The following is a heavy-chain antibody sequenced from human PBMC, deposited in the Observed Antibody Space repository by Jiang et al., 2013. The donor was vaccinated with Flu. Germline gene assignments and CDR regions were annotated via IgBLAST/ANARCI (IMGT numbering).Heavy chain of an antibody. D-gene: IGHD1-26*01. CDR2: MYYSGST. CDR3: ARHGGSSGSYYWFDP. Sequence: GPGLVKPSETLSLTCTVSGGSISSSSYYWGWIRQPPGKGLEWIGSMYYSGSTYYNPSLKSRVTISVDTSKNQFSLKLSFVTAADTAVYYCARHGGSSGSYYWFDPWGQGTLVTVSS. J-gene: IGHJ5*02. CDR1: GGSISSSSYY. V-gene: IGHV4-39*01.